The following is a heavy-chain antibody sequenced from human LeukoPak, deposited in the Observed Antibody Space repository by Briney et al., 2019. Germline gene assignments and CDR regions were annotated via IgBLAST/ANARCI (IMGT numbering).Heavy chain of an antibody. CDR2: MSPNSGDT. Sequence: ASVKVSCKASGYTFTSYDFNWVRQATGQRPEWMGWMSPNSGDTGYAQKFQDRVTMTRNTSISTAYMELSSPRSDDTAVYYCARGPPNWGYDYWGPGTLVTVSS. CDR3: ARGPPNWGYDY. CDR1: GYTFTSYD. J-gene: IGHJ4*02. V-gene: IGHV1-8*01. D-gene: IGHD7-27*01.